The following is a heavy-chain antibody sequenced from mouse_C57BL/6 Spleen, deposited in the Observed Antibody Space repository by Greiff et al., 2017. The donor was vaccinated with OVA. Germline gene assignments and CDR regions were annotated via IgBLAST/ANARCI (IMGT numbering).Heavy chain of an antibody. CDR3: ANSNYEDYYAMDY. CDR2: ISYDGSN. Sequence: EVQRVESGPGLVKPSQSLSLTCSVTGYSITSGYYWNWIRQFPGNKLEWMGYISYDGSNNYNPSLKNRISITRDTSKNQFFLKLNSVTTEDTATYYCANSNYEDYYAMDYWGQGTSVTVSS. CDR1: GYSITSGYY. D-gene: IGHD2-5*01. J-gene: IGHJ4*01. V-gene: IGHV3-6*01.